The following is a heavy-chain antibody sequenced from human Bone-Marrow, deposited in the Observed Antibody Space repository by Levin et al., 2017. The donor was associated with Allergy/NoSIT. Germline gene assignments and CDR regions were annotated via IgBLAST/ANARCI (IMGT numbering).Heavy chain of an antibody. CDR1: GFTFSSYA. V-gene: IGHV3-23*01. D-gene: IGHD6-13*01. J-gene: IGHJ5*02. Sequence: PGGSLRLSCAASGFTFSSYAMSWVRQAPGKGLEWVSAISGSGGSTYYADSVKGRFTISRDNSKNTLYLQMNSLRAEDTAVYYCAKDAGAYSSSWPNWFDPWGQGTLVTVSS. CDR2: ISGSGGST. CDR3: AKDAGAYSSSWPNWFDP.